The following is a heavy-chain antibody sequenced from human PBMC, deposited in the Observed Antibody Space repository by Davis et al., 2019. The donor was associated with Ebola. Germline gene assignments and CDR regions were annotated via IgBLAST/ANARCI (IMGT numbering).Heavy chain of an antibody. CDR1: GFTFSSYW. Sequence: GESLKISCAASGFTFSSYWMSWVRQAPGKGLEWVANIKQDGSEKYYVDSVKGRFTISRDNAKNSLYLQMNSLRAEDTAIYYCARSQQLLYWGQGSLVTVSS. CDR2: IKQDGSEK. CDR3: ARSQQLLY. D-gene: IGHD2-2*01. J-gene: IGHJ4*02. V-gene: IGHV3-7*01.